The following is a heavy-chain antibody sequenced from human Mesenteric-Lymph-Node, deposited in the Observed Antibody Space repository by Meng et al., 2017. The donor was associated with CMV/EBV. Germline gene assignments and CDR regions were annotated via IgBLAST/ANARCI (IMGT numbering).Heavy chain of an antibody. CDR3: ARKGFSWFDP. Sequence: GSLRLSCAVYGGSFSGYYWSWIRQPPGKGLEWIGEINHSGSTNYNPSLKSRVTMSVDTSKNQFSLILSSVTAADTAVYYCARKGFSWFDPWGQGTLVTVSS. CDR2: INHSGST. CDR1: GGSFSGYY. V-gene: IGHV4-34*01. J-gene: IGHJ5*02.